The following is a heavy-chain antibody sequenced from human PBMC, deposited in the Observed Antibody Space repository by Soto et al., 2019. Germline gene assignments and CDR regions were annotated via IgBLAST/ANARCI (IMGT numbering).Heavy chain of an antibody. CDR3: ARGGLGYDFYAFDI. D-gene: IGHD3-3*01. V-gene: IGHV3-23*01. CDR2: ISDSGGST. J-gene: IGHJ3*02. Sequence: GGSLRLSCAASGFIFSNHAMSWVRQAPAKGLEWVPTISDSGGSTYYADSVNGRFTISRDNSKNALYLQMNSLRAEDTAVYYCARGGLGYDFYAFDIWGQGTMVTVSS. CDR1: GFIFSNHA.